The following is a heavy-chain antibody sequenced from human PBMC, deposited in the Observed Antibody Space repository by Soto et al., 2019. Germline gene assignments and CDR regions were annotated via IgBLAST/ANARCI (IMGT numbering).Heavy chain of an antibody. CDR2: ISGNSDTS. CDR3: AKDQRPRHPHDEGYES. CDR1: GFTFSAYG. Sequence: EVQLLESGGHLVQPGWSLRLSCEGTGFTFSAYGMSWVRQAPGKGLEWVSSISGNSDTSYYAESVKGRFTISRDNSENTLYLHMNNLRPDDTAVYYCAKDQRPRHPHDEGYESWGQGTMVTVSS. D-gene: IGHD2-15*01. J-gene: IGHJ5*02. V-gene: IGHV3-23*01.